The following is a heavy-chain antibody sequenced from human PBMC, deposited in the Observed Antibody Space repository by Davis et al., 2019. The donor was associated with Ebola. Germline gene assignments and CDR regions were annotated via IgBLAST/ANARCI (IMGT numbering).Heavy chain of an antibody. J-gene: IGHJ6*02. CDR1: GGSISSSGYY. V-gene: IGHV4-39*01. CDR3: ARQSAQEYGMDV. CDR2: AYYSGSSGST. Sequence: MPSETLSLTCTVSGGSISSSGYYWAWIRRPPGKGLEWIGSAYYSGSSGSTHYNPSLKRRVTISADTSKNQLSLRMSSVTAADTAVYYCARQSAQEYGMDVWGQGTTVAVSS.